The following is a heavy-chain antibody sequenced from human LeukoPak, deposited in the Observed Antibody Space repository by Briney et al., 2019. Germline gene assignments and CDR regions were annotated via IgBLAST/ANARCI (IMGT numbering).Heavy chain of an antibody. Sequence: GGSLRLSCAASGFTFSSYAVAWVRQAPGKGLGWVSSISNTGTNTYYADSVKGRFTISRDNSKNTLSLQMNSLTAEDTAVYYCAARRGYYHYMDVWGKGTTVTVSS. CDR3: AARRGYYHYMDV. CDR1: GFTFSSYA. D-gene: IGHD3-3*01. J-gene: IGHJ6*03. V-gene: IGHV3-23*01. CDR2: ISNTGTNT.